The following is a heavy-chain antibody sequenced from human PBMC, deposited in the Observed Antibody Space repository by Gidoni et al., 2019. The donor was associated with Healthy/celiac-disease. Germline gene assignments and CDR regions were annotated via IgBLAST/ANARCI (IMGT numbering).Heavy chain of an antibody. J-gene: IGHJ3*02. CDR2: IYHSGST. D-gene: IGHD3-9*01. CDR1: RRPISIHNW. V-gene: IGHV4-4*02. CDR3: ARGAEDAYDILTGFKMQGGAFDI. Sequence: VPLQASGPGLVKPSAPLPLTCAVPRRPISIHNWRSWVRQPPGKGLEWIGEIYHSGSTNYNPSLKSRVTISVDKSKNQFSLKLSSVTAADTAVYYWARGAEDAYDILTGFKMQGGAFDIWGQGTMVTVSS.